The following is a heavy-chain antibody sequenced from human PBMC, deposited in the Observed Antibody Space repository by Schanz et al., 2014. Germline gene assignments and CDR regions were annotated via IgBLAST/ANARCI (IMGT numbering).Heavy chain of an antibody. Sequence: QLMQSGSEVRKPGASVKVSCKASGYTFTSYDIHWVRQAPGQGLEWMGWMNPNSGNTGYAQKFQGRVTMTTDTSTSTAYMELRSLISDDTAVYYCVRDAGWAFGDYPDMDVWGQGTSVTVSS. CDR2: MNPNSGNT. V-gene: IGHV1-8*01. CDR3: VRDAGWAFGDYPDMDV. J-gene: IGHJ6*02. CDR1: GYTFTSYD. D-gene: IGHD3-10*01.